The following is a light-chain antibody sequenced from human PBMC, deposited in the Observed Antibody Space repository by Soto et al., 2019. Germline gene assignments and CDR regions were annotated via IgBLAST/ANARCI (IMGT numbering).Light chain of an antibody. Sequence: QSALTQPASVSGSPGQSITISCTGTSSDVGTYNYVSWYQQHPGKAPKLMIYDVSNRPSGVSNRFSGSKSGNTASLTISGLQADDEADYYCSSYTSSNTLGEVFGGGTQLTVL. CDR3: SSYTSSNTLGEV. J-gene: IGLJ7*01. CDR2: DVS. CDR1: SSDVGTYNY. V-gene: IGLV2-14*01.